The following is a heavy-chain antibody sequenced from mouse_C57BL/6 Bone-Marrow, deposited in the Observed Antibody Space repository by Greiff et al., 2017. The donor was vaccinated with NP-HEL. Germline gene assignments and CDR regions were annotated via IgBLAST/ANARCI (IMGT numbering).Heavy chain of an antibody. V-gene: IGHV14-4*01. CDR1: GFNIKDDY. D-gene: IGHD1-1*01. CDR3: TTYYGSSYWYFDV. Sequence: EVKVVESGAELVRPGASVKLSCTASGFNIKDDYMHWVKQRPEQGLEWIGWIDPENGDTEYASKFQGKATITADTSSNTAYLQLSSLTSEDTAVYYCTTYYGSSYWYFDVWGTGTTVTVSS. CDR2: IDPENGDT. J-gene: IGHJ1*03.